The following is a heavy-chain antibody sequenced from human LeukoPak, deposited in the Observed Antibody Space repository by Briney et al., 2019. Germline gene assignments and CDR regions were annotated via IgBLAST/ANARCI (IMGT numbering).Heavy chain of an antibody. CDR3: AKDLLDGNYDFWSPFDY. CDR2: ISWNSGST. Sequence: GGSLRLSCAASGFTFDDYAMHWVRQAPGKGLEWVSGISWNSGSTYYADSVKGRFTISRDNSKNTLYLQMNSLRAEDTAVYYCAKDLLDGNYDFWSPFDYWGQGTLVTVSS. D-gene: IGHD3-3*01. V-gene: IGHV3-23*01. J-gene: IGHJ4*02. CDR1: GFTFDDYA.